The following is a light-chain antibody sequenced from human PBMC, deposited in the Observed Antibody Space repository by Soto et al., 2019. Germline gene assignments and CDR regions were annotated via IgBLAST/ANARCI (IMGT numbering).Light chain of an antibody. CDR3: QHYNGYPQT. CDR2: AAS. Sequence: DIQMTQSPSSLSASVGDRVTITGRASQGIDTYLAWFQQTKGKPPKTLIYAASSLHSGVPSRFSGSGFGTDFTLTISRLQPEDFETYYCQHYNGYPQTFGQGTRLEIK. V-gene: IGKV1-16*01. J-gene: IGKJ5*01. CDR1: QGIDTY.